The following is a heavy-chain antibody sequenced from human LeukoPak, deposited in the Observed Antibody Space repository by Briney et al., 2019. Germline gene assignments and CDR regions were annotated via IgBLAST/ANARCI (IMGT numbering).Heavy chain of an antibody. CDR1: GGSISSGSYY. Sequence: PSETLSLTCTVSGGSISSGSYYWRWIRQPAGTGLEWIGRIYTSGSTNYNPSLKSRVTISVDTSKNQFSLKLSSVTAADTAVYYCASHQDIVVVNVWGKGTTVTVSS. J-gene: IGHJ6*04. CDR2: IYTSGST. CDR3: ASHQDIVVVNV. D-gene: IGHD2-15*01. V-gene: IGHV4-61*02.